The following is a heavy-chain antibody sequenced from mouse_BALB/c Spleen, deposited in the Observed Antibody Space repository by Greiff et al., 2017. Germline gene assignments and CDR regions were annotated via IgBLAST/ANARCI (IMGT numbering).Heavy chain of an antibody. CDR2: IWAGGST. CDR1: GFSLTSYG. V-gene: IGHV2-9*02. D-gene: IGHD2-1*01. Sequence: QVQLQQSGPGLVAPSQSLSITCTVSGFSLTSYGVHWVRQPPGKGLEWLGVIWAGGSTNYNSALMSRLSISKDNSKSQVFLKMNSLQTDDTAMYYCASYGNYDWFAYWGQGTLVTVSA. CDR3: ASYGNYDWFAY. J-gene: IGHJ3*01.